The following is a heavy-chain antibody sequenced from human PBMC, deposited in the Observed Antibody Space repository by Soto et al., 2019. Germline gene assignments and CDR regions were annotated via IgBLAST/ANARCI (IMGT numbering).Heavy chain of an antibody. J-gene: IGHJ4*02. Sequence: SETLSLTCTVSGGSISSSSYYWGWIRQPPGKGLEWIGSIYYSGSTYYNPSLKSRVTISVDTSKNQFSLKLSSVTAADTAVYYCARSKGFGLELLPAFDYWGQGTLVTVSS. V-gene: IGHV4-39*01. D-gene: IGHD1-7*01. CDR1: GGSISSSSYY. CDR3: ARSKGFGLELLPAFDY. CDR2: IYYSGST.